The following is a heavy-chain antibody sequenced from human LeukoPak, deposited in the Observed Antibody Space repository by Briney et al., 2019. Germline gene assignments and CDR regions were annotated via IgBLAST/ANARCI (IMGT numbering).Heavy chain of an antibody. V-gene: IGHV3-21*01. CDR3: ARDIKGYCSSTSCRGVYDY. D-gene: IGHD2-2*01. J-gene: IGHJ4*02. CDR1: GFTFSSYS. Sequence: GGSLRLSCAASGFTFSSYSMNWVRQAPGKGLEWVSSISSSSSYIYYADSVKGRFTISRDNAKNSLYLQMNSLRAEDTAVYYCARDIKGYCSSTSCRGVYDYWGQGTLVTVSS. CDR2: ISSSSSYI.